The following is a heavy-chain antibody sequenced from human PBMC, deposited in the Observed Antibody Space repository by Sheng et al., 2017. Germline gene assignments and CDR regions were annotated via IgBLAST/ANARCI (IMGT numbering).Heavy chain of an antibody. V-gene: IGHV4-59*01. CDR2: IYFGGSA. CDR3: ARAFRAYDTRGFYFERYFDY. CDR1: DGSISTYY. Sequence: QMQLQESGPGLVKPSETLSLTCTVSDGSISTYYWSWIRQPPGKGLEWIGSIYFGGSANYNPSLKSRVTISVDMSKNQFSLKLNSVTAADTALYYCARAFRAYDTRGFYFERYFDYCGQGTLVTVSS. J-gene: IGHJ4*01. D-gene: IGHD3-22*01.